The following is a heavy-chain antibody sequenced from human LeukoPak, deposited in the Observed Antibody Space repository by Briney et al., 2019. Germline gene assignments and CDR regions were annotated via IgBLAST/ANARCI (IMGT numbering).Heavy chain of an antibody. D-gene: IGHD5-12*01. Sequence: ASVKVSCKASGYTFTSYDIKWVRQATGQGLEWMGWMNPNSGNTGYAQKFQGRVTITRNTSISTAYMELSSLRSEDTAVYYCARGRREVATDDYYFDYWGQGTLVTVSS. V-gene: IGHV1-8*03. J-gene: IGHJ4*02. CDR2: MNPNSGNT. CDR3: ARGRREVATDDYYFDY. CDR1: GYTFTSYD.